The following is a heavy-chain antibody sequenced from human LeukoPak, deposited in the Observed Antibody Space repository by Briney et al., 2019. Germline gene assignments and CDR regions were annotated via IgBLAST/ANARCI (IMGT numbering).Heavy chain of an antibody. J-gene: IGHJ4*02. CDR3: ARSPYSSGWYGY. D-gene: IGHD6-19*01. CDR2: IYYSGST. Sequence: SETLSLTCTVSGGSISSGDYYWSWIRQPPGKGLEWIGYIYYSGSTYYNPSLKSRVTISVDTSKNQFSLKLSSVTAADTAVYYCARSPYSSGWYGYWGQGTLVAVSS. V-gene: IGHV4-30-4*08. CDR1: GGSISSGDYY.